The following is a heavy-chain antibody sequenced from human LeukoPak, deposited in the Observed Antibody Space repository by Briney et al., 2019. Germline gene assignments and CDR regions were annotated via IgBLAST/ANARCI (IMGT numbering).Heavy chain of an antibody. CDR1: GGSISSYYW. CDR3: AQIYYYDSSGFLDY. J-gene: IGHJ4*02. D-gene: IGHD3-22*01. Sequence: TLSLTCTVSGGSISSYYWSWIRQPPGKALEWLALIYWDDDKRYSPSLKSRLTITKDTSKNQVVLTMTNMDPVDTATYYCAQIYYYDSSGFLDYWGQGTLVTVSS. CDR2: IYWDDDK. V-gene: IGHV2-5*08.